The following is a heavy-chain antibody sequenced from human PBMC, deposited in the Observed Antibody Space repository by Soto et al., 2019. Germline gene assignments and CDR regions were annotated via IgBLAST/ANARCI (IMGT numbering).Heavy chain of an antibody. Sequence: ASLKVSCNASGYTFTSYYMHWVRQAPGQGLEWMGIINPSGGSTSYAQKFQGRVTMTRDTSTSTVYMELSSLRSEDTAVYYCARDFYVFWSGYYTPDSYYYYYYVMEVWGQRTTVPL. CDR1: GYTFTSYY. D-gene: IGHD3-3*01. CDR2: INPSGGST. J-gene: IGHJ6*02. V-gene: IGHV1-46*01. CDR3: ARDFYVFWSGYYTPDSYYYYYYVMEV.